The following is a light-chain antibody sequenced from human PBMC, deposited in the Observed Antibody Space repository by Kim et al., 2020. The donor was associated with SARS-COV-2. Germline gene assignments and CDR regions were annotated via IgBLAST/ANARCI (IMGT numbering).Light chain of an antibody. J-gene: IGKJ2*04. CDR1: EDISNY. CDR3: QQSDDYPRS. CDR2: EAS. Sequence: DIQMTQSPSTLSACVGDKVTITCEASEDISNYLNWYQQKPGQAPNLLIYEASNLKEGGPPRFSGSGSGTDFIFTISSVQPDDIATYYCQQSDDYPRSFGQGTKLEI. V-gene: IGKV1-33*01.